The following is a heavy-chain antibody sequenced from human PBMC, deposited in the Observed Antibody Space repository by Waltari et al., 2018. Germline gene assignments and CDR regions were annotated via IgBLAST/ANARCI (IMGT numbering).Heavy chain of an antibody. Sequence: QLQLQESGPGRVKPSETLSLTCTVSGGSISSSSYYWGWIRQPPGKGLEWIGRIYYSGSTYSNPSLKSRVTISVDTSKNQFSLKLSSVTAADTAVYYCARPESGPYGDWFDPWGQGTLVTVSS. CDR1: GGSISSSSYY. CDR2: IYYSGST. V-gene: IGHV4-39*01. CDR3: ARPESGPYGDWFDP. D-gene: IGHD4-17*01. J-gene: IGHJ5*02.